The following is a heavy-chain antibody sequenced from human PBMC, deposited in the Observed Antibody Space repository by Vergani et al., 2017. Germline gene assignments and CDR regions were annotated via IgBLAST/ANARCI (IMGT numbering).Heavy chain of an antibody. CDR2: IYIGGST. CDR1: GFTVSSNY. J-gene: IGHJ6*02. CDR3: ASRSRGYYYYGMDV. V-gene: IGHV3-53*01. Sequence: EVQLVESGGGLIQPGGSLRLSCAASGFTVSSNYMSWVRQAPGKGLEWVSVIYIGGSTYYADSVEGRFTISRANSKNTLYLQMNSLRAEDTAVYYCASRSRGYYYYGMDVWGQGTTVTVSS.